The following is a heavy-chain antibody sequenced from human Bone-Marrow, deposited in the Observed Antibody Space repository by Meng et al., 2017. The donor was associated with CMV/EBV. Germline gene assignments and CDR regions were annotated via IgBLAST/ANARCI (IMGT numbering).Heavy chain of an antibody. Sequence: MYYWRWLRPPPGEGLECIGYIYYSGSTNYTPSLKSRVTISVDTFKNQFSLKLSSVTAADTAVYYCARGGGPYYDFWSGYVVDNWFDPWGQGTLVTVSS. J-gene: IGHJ5*02. CDR2: IYYSGST. V-gene: IGHV4-59*01. CDR1: MYY. D-gene: IGHD3-3*01. CDR3: ARGGGPYYDFWSGYVVDNWFDP.